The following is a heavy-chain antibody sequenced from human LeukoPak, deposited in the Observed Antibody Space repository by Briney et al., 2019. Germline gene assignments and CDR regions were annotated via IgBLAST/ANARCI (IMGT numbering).Heavy chain of an antibody. CDR3: AKREEYDGFQH. CDR2: ISGSGGST. V-gene: IGHV3-23*01. J-gene: IGHJ1*01. CDR1: GFTFSSYA. Sequence: GGSLRLSCAASGFTFSSYAMSWVRQAPGKGLGWVSAISGSGGSTYYADSAKGRFTISRDNSKNTLYLQMNSLRAEDAAVYYCAKREEYDGFQHWGQGTLVTVSS. D-gene: IGHD3-3*01.